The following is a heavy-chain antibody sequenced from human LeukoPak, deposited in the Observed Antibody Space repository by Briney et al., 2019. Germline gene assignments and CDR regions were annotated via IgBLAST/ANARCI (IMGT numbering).Heavy chain of an antibody. J-gene: IGHJ4*02. Sequence: PGGPLRLSCAASGSSFGGYAMNWVRKAPGKGLEWVSSILGSGSSIYYADSVKGRFTISRDNSKNTLYLQTNSLRAEDTAIYYCAKRYCGSTSCPSPFYFFDYWGQGTLVTVSS. V-gene: IGHV3-23*01. D-gene: IGHD2-2*01. CDR3: AKRYCGSTSCPSPFYFFDY. CDR2: ILGSGSSI. CDR1: GSSFGGYA.